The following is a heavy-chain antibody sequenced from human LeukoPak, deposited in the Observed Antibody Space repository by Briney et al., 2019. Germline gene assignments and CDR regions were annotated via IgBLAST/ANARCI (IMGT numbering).Heavy chain of an antibody. J-gene: IGHJ4*02. CDR1: GFTFSSYA. CDR3: AKDNAQFGELFGYFDY. Sequence: GGSLRLSCAASGFTFSSYAMSWVRQAPGKGLEWVSAISGSGGSTYYADSVKGRFTISRDNSKNTLYLQMNSLRAEDTAVYYCAKDNAQFGELFGYFDYWGQGTLVTVSS. V-gene: IGHV3-23*01. D-gene: IGHD3-10*01. CDR2: ISGSGGST.